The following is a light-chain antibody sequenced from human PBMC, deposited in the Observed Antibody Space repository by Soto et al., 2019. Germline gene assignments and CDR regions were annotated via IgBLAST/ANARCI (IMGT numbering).Light chain of an antibody. V-gene: IGKV3-20*01. CDR3: QQYDSSPRT. CDR1: QSVSSRS. J-gene: IGKJ1*01. CDR2: GAS. Sequence: EIVLTQSPGTLSLSPGEGATLSCRASQSVSSRSLAWYQQKPGQAPRLLISGASSRAADIPDRFSGSGSGTDFTLTINRLEPEDFAVYYCQQYDSSPRTFGQGTKVDI.